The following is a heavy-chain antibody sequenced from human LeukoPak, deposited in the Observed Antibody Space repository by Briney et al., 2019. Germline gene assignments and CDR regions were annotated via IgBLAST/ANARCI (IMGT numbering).Heavy chain of an antibody. J-gene: IGHJ4*02. CDR3: AKDPGGWYTTTDYFDY. CDR1: GFTFSNCA. Sequence: GGSLRLSCAASGFTFSNCAMSWVRQAPGKGLEWVSVISGSGGSTYYADSVKGRFTISRDNSKNTLYLQMNSLRPEDTAVYYCAKDPGGWYTTTDYFDYWGQGTLVTVSS. V-gene: IGHV3-23*01. D-gene: IGHD6-19*01. CDR2: ISGSGGST.